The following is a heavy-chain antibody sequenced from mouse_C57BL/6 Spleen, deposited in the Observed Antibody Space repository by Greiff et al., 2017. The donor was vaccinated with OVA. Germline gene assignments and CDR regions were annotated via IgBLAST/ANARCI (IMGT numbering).Heavy chain of an antibody. V-gene: IGHV1-26*01. D-gene: IGHD1-1*01. CDR3: AREGYGSSYFAY. Sequence: VQLQQSGPELVKPGASVKISCKASGYTFTDYYMNWVKQSHGKSLEWIGDINPNNGGTSYNQKFKGKATLTVDKSSSTAYMELRSLTSEDSAVYYCAREGYGSSYFAYWGQGTLVTVSA. CDR2: INPNNGGT. J-gene: IGHJ3*01. CDR1: GYTFTDYY.